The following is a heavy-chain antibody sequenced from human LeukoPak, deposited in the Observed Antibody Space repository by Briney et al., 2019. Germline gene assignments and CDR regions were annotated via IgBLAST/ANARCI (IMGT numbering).Heavy chain of an antibody. CDR2: IYYSGST. V-gene: IGHV4-39*01. CDR1: GGSISSSSYY. CDR3: ARRYGSGSNYGGEFDY. D-gene: IGHD3-10*01. J-gene: IGHJ4*02. Sequence: SETLSLTCTASGGSISSSSYYWGWIRQPPGKGLEWIGSIYYSGSTYYNPSLKSRVTISVDTSKNQFSLKLSSVTAADTAVYYCARRYGSGSNYGGEFDYWGQGTLVTVSS.